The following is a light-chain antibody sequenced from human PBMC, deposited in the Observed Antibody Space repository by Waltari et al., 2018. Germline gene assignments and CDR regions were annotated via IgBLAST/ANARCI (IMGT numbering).Light chain of an antibody. CDR2: RES. CDR3: QQHGTLPAT. Sequence: EIVLTQSPGTASLSPGDRATLSCRASPSVGSSSLAWYQQKPGQAPRLVIYRESRRATGIPDRVSGSGAGTDFSLTISRLEPEDFAVYYCQQHGTLPATFGQGTKVEIK. CDR1: PSVGSSS. V-gene: IGKV3-20*01. J-gene: IGKJ1*01.